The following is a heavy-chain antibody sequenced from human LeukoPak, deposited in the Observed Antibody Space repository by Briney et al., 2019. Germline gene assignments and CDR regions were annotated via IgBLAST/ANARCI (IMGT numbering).Heavy chain of an antibody. D-gene: IGHD3-22*01. CDR2: ISAYNGNT. J-gene: IGHJ4*02. CDR3: ARDSRYYYDISVPFDY. V-gene: IGHV1-18*01. Sequence: ASVKVSCKASGYTFTSYGISWVRQAPGQGLEWMGWISAYNGNTNYAQKLQGRVTMTTDTSTSTAYMELRSLRSDDTAVYYCARDSRYYYDISVPFDYWGQGTLVTVSS. CDR1: GYTFTSYG.